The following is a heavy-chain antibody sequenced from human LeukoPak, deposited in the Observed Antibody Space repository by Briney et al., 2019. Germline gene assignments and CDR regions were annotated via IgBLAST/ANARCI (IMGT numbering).Heavy chain of an antibody. V-gene: IGHV3-23*01. D-gene: IGHD6-6*01. CDR1: GFTLSSYV. CDR2: ISGSGGST. CDR3: ATYSSSSTPGAFDI. Sequence: GGSLRLSCAASGFTLSSYVMSWVRQAPGKGLEWVSAISGSGGSTYYADSVKGRFTISRDNAKNSLYLQMNSLRAEDTAVYYCATYSSSSTPGAFDIWGQGTMVTVSS. J-gene: IGHJ3*02.